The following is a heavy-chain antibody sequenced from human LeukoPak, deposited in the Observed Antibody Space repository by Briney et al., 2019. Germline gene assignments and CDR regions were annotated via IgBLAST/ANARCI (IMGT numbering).Heavy chain of an antibody. CDR3: ARGARDWPNWFDP. J-gene: IGHJ5*02. Sequence: APVKVSCKASGYTFTSYDINWVRQATGQGLEWMGWMNPNSGNTGYAQKFQGRVTMTRNTSISTAYMELSSLRSEDTAVYYCARGARDWPNWFDPWSQGTLVTVSS. V-gene: IGHV1-8*01. CDR2: MNPNSGNT. CDR1: GYTFTSYD. D-gene: IGHD2-21*01.